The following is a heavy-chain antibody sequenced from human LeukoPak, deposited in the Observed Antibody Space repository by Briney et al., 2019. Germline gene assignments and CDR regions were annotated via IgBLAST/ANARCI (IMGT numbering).Heavy chain of an antibody. J-gene: IGHJ4*02. CDR1: GYSISSGYY. V-gene: IGHV4-38-2*02. Sequence: PSETLSLTCSVSGYSISSGYYWGWIRPSPGEGLEWIGILIHSSSTYYDSSLKSRVTISVDTSKYQFSLTLSSLTAAVTAVYYCARSPHCSTSTCYDGGYYFDFWGQGTLVIVSS. D-gene: IGHD2-2*01. CDR2: LIHSSST. CDR3: ARSPHCSTSTCYDGGYYFDF.